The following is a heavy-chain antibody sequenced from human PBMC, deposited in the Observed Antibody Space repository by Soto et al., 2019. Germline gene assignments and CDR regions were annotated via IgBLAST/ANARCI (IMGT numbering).Heavy chain of an antibody. Sequence: QVQLQESGPELVKPSQTLSLTCTVSGGSISSGGYYWSWIRQHPGKGLEWIGYIYYSGSTYYNPSLKRRVTISVDTSKNQFSLKLSSVTAADTAVYYCARGGRRSPGMDVWGQGTTVTVSS. CDR3: ARGGRRSPGMDV. J-gene: IGHJ6*02. CDR1: GGSISSGGYY. CDR2: IYYSGST. V-gene: IGHV4-31*03.